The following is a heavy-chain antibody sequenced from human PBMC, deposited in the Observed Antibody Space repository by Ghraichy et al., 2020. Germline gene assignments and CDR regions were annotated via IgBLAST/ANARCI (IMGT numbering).Heavy chain of an antibody. J-gene: IGHJ4*01. D-gene: IGHD6-19*01. CDR1: GFTFSSYA. Sequence: LSLTCAASGFTFSSYAMSWVRQAPGKGLEWVSAISGSGGSTYYADSVKGRFTISRDNSKNTLYLQMNSLRAEDTAVYYCAKAVEGIAVAEEFDYWGQGTLVTVSS. CDR3: AKAVEGIAVAEEFDY. CDR2: ISGSGGST. V-gene: IGHV3-23*01.